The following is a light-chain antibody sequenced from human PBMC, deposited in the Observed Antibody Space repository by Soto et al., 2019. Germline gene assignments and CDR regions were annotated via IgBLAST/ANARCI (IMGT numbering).Light chain of an antibody. CDR1: QRIDNY. CDR2: AAS. CDR3: QQTYSTPFT. V-gene: IGKV1-39*01. Sequence: IQMTQSPSSLSASVGDRVTITCRASQRIDNYLNWYHQKPGKAPKLLIYAASNLQSGVPSRFSGSGSGKDFTLTISNLQPEDFATYYCQQTYSTPFTCGPGTKVDIK. J-gene: IGKJ3*01.